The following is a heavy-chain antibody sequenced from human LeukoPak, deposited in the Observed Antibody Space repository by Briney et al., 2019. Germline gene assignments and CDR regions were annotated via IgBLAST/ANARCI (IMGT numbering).Heavy chain of an antibody. Sequence: SETLSLTCTVSGGSVSSGSYYWTWIRQPPGKGLEWIGYISYSESTNFNPSLKSRVTISVDTSKNQFSLNLSSVTAADTAVYYCARRGTGGRSFDIWGQRTMVTVSS. CDR1: GGSVSSGSYY. D-gene: IGHD2-8*02. CDR3: ARRGTGGRSFDI. CDR2: ISYSEST. V-gene: IGHV4-61*01. J-gene: IGHJ3*02.